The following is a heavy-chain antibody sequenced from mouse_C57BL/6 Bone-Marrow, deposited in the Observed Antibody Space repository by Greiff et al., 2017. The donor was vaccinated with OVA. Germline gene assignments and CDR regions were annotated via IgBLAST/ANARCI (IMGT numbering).Heavy chain of an antibody. CDR3: TTCPYYYGSSYAMDY. D-gene: IGHD1-1*01. Sequence: EVQLVEPGAELVRPGASVKLSCTASGFNIKDDYMHWVKQRPEQGLEWIGWIDPENGDTEYASKFQGKATITADTSSNTAYLQLSSLTSEDTAVYYCTTCPYYYGSSYAMDYWGQGTSVTVSS. V-gene: IGHV14-4*01. CDR1: GFNIKDDY. J-gene: IGHJ4*01. CDR2: IDPENGDT.